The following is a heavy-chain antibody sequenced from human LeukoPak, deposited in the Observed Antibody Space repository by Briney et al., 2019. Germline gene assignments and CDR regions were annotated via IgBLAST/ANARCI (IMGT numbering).Heavy chain of an antibody. J-gene: IGHJ4*02. D-gene: IGHD2-21*02. CDR3: GVYGGDWRFDF. CDR2: ITYRGGG. CDR1: GGSFSGYY. V-gene: IGHV4-34*01. Sequence: SETLSLTCAVYGGSFSGYYWSWIRQPPGKGLEWVGEITYRGGGNYNPSLKGRATISINVSQRQFSLSLRSVTAADTATYYCGVYGGDWRFDFWGQGTPITVSS.